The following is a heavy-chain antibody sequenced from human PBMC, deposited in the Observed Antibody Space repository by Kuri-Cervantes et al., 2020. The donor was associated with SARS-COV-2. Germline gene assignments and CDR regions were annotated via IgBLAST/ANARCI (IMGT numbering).Heavy chain of an antibody. J-gene: IGHJ6*02. D-gene: IGHD2/OR15-2a*01. CDR3: ARAIGYYYYYGMDV. Sequence: ETLSLTCAASGFTFSSYAMSWVRQAPGKGLEWVSAISGSGGSTYYADSVKGRFTISRDNSKNTLYLQMNSLRAEDTAVYYCARAIGYYYYYGMDVWGQGTTVTVSS. CDR2: ISGSGGST. V-gene: IGHV3-23*01. CDR1: GFTFSSYA.